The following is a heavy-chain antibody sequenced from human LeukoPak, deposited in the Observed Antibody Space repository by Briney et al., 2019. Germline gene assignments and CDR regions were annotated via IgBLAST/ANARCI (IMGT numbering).Heavy chain of an antibody. CDR2: ISAYNGNT. V-gene: IGHV1-18*04. Sequence: ASVKVPCKASGYTFTSYGISWVRQAPGQGLEWMGWISAYNGNTNYAQKLQGRVTMTTDTSTSTAYMELRSLRSDDTAVYYCARAEYYDYVWGSYRPYYFDYWGQGTLVTVSS. J-gene: IGHJ4*02. D-gene: IGHD3-16*02. CDR1: GYTFTSYG. CDR3: ARAEYYDYVWGSYRPYYFDY.